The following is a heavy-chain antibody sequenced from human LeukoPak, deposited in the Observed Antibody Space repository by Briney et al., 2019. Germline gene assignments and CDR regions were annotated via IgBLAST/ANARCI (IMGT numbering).Heavy chain of an antibody. CDR3: ARASYDSSGYYSYYFDY. D-gene: IGHD3-22*01. J-gene: IGHJ4*02. V-gene: IGHV1-18*01. CDR2: ISAYNGNT. CDR1: GYTLTSYG. Sequence: ASVKVSCKASGYTLTSYGISWVRQAPGQGLEWMGWISAYNGNTNYAQKLQGRVTMTTDTSTSTAYMELRSLRSGDTAVYYCARASYDSSGYYSYYFDYWGQGTLVTVSS.